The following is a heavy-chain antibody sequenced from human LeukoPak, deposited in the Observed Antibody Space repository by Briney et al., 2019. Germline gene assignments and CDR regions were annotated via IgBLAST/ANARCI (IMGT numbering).Heavy chain of an antibody. CDR1: GFTFSNYW. CDR2: IKEDGSET. CDR3: ARDPYVSNFDY. J-gene: IGHJ4*02. V-gene: IGHV3-7*03. D-gene: IGHD3-10*02. Sequence: LSGGSLRLSCAASGFTFSNYWMSWVRQAPGKGPEWMGNIKEDGSETYYADSVKGRFTISRDNAQNSLYLHMHSLRVEDTAVYYCARDPYVSNFDYWGQGTLVTVSS.